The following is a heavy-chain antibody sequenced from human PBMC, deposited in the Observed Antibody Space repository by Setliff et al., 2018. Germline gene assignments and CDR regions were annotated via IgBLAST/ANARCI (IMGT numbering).Heavy chain of an antibody. J-gene: IGHJ6*03. V-gene: IGHV3-23*01. CDR2: ISNSAGFT. CDR1: GFSFNTYA. Sequence: GGSLRLSCAASGFSFNTYAMTWVRQAPGKGLEWVSLISNSAGFTYYADSVKGRFTISRDNAKSTLYLQMNSLRAEDTAVYYCARLALTGYDSSGYYYALEYYYYMDVWGKGTTVTVSS. CDR3: ARLALTGYDSSGYYYALEYYYYMDV. D-gene: IGHD3-22*01.